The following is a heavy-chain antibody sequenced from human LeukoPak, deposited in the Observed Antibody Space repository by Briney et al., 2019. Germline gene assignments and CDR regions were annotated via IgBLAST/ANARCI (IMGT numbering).Heavy chain of an antibody. J-gene: IGHJ4*02. CDR3: ATGIRGMVRGVIIYDY. V-gene: IGHV1-24*01. CDR2: FDPEDGGT. D-gene: IGHD3-10*01. Sequence: ASVKVSCKVSGYTLTELSMHWVRQAPGKGLEWMGGFDPEDGGTIYAQKFQGRVTMTEDTSTDTAYMELSSLRSEDTAVYYCATGIRGMVRGVIIYDYWGQGTLVTVSS. CDR1: GYTLTELS.